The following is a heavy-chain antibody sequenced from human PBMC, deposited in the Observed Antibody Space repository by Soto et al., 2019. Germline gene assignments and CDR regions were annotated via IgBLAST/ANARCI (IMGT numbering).Heavy chain of an antibody. J-gene: IGHJ4*02. CDR1: GFTFSSYW. D-gene: IGHD6-19*01. CDR2: INSDGSST. CDR3: ARTSGWYQIDY. Sequence: PGGSLRLSCAASGFTFSSYWMHWVRQAPGKGLVWVSRINSDGSSTSYADSVKGRFTISRDNAKNTLYLQMNSLRVEDTAVYYCARTSGWYQIDYWGQGTLVTVSS. V-gene: IGHV3-74*01.